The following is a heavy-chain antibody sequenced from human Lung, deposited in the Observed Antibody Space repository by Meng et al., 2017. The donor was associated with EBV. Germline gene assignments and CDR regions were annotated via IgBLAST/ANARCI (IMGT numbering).Heavy chain of an antibody. Sequence: ISLTQSGPTLAKPTQTPPLACSFSGFSPSTAGVGVGWIRQPPGKALEYLGIIYWGDDKRYSPSLKTRLTIAKDTSKDQVVLTLTDMDPADTATYYCAYRLRYFDHWGQGILVTVSS. CDR3: AYRLRYFDH. V-gene: IGHV2-5*02. J-gene: IGHJ4*02. CDR1: GFSPSTAGVG. CDR2: IYWGDDK.